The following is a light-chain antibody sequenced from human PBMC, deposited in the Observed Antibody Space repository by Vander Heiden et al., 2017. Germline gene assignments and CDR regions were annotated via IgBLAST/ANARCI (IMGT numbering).Light chain of an antibody. J-gene: IGKJ2*01. CDR2: DAS. CDR1: QRVTSNH. CDR3: QQYGGSPYT. Sequence: EIVLTQSPGTLSLSPGERATLSCRASQRVTSNHLVWYQQKPGQAPRLLMYDASSRATGIPDRFSGSGSGTDFTLTISRLEPEDFAVDYCQQYGGSPYTFGQGTKLEIK. V-gene: IGKV3-20*01.